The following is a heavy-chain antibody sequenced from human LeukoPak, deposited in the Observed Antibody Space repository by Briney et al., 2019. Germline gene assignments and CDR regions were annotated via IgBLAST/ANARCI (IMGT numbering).Heavy chain of an antibody. CDR2: IIPIFDTA. CDR1: GGTFSSYA. Sequence: ASVKVSCKASGGTFSSYAISWVRQAPGQGLEWMGGIIPIFDTANYAQKFQGRVTITTDESTSTAYMELGSLRSEDTAVYYCARGGSRTAFDIWGQGTMVTVSS. D-gene: IGHD1-26*01. CDR3: ARGGSRTAFDI. J-gene: IGHJ3*02. V-gene: IGHV1-69*05.